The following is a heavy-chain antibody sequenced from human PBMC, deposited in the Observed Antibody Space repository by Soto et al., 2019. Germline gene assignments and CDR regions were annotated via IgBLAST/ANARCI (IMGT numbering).Heavy chain of an antibody. CDR3: AKDRVESGLGEIDY. CDR1: GFSFSNNG. J-gene: IGHJ4*02. Sequence: LRLSCAASGFSFSNNGMHWVRQAPGKGLEWVAIISYDGSNKYYADSVKGRFTISRDNSKNTLYLQMNSLRVEDTAVYYCAKDRVESGLGEIDYWGQGTLVTVSS. V-gene: IGHV3-30*18. D-gene: IGHD3-16*01. CDR2: ISYDGSNK.